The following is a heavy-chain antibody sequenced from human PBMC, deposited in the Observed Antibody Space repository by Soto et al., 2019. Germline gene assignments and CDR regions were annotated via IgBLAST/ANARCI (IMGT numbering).Heavy chain of an antibody. D-gene: IGHD6-6*01. J-gene: IGHJ5*02. CDR2: IYHSGST. CDR1: GDSVSSDGYS. V-gene: IGHV4-30-2*01. Sequence: QLQLQESGSGLVKPSETLSVTCAVSGDSVSSDGYSWSWIRQPPGKGLEWIGYIYHSGSTYCSPSLQSRVTISVDRSRNQFSLKLSSVTAAYTGVYYCARPAYTSSSSCFDHWGQGNMVNVSS. CDR3: ARPAYTSSSSCFDH.